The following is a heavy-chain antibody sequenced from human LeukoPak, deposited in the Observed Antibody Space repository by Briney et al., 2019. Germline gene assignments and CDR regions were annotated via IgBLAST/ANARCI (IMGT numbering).Heavy chain of an antibody. Sequence: SETLSLACAVYDGSFSGYYWCWIRQPPVKGLEWIGGINHSGSTNYNPSLKSRVTISVDTSKNQFSLKLSSVTAADTAVYYCARRLGDYVWGSYRPEVYFDYWGQGTLVTVSS. CDR2: INHSGST. CDR3: ARRLGDYVWGSYRPEVYFDY. CDR1: DGSFSGYY. J-gene: IGHJ4*02. V-gene: IGHV4-34*01. D-gene: IGHD3-16*02.